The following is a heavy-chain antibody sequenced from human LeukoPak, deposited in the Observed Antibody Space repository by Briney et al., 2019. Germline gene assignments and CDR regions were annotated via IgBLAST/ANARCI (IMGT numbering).Heavy chain of an antibody. J-gene: IGHJ3*02. CDR1: GGSISSSSYY. V-gene: IGHV4-39*07. CDR3: ARGVSARSSGYAKGAFDI. Sequence: PSETLSLTCTVSGGSISSSSYYWGWIRQPPGKGLEWIGSIYYSGSTYYNPSLKSRVTISVDTSKNQFSLKLSSVTAADTAVYYCARGVSARSSGYAKGAFDIWGQGTMVTVSS. D-gene: IGHD3-22*01. CDR2: IYYSGST.